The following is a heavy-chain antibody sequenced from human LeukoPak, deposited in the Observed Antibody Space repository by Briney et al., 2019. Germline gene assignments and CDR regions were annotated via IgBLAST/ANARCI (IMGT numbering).Heavy chain of an antibody. D-gene: IGHD3-22*01. J-gene: IGHJ4*02. V-gene: IGHV3-33*01. CDR1: GFTFSSYG. CDR3: ARSTTYYYDSSGYSDFDY. CDR2: IWYDGSNK. Sequence: GGSLRRSCAASGFTFSSYGMHWVRQAPGQGLEGVVVIWYDGSNKYYEDSVKGRFTISRDKSKNTLYLQMNSLRAEDTAVYYCARSTTYYYDSSGYSDFDYWGQGTLVTVSS.